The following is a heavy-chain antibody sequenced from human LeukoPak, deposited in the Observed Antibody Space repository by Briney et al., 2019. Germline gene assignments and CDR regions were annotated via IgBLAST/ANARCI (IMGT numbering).Heavy chain of an antibody. CDR2: IYYSGST. CDR3: ARGRYSSAPDY. J-gene: IGHJ4*02. CDR1: GGSISSYY. Sequence: SETLSLTCTVSGGSISSYYWSWIRQPPGKGLEWIGYIYYSGSTNYNPSLESRVTISVDTSKNQFSLKLSSVTAADTAVYYCARGRYSSAPDYWGQGTLVTVSS. D-gene: IGHD6-19*01. V-gene: IGHV4-59*01.